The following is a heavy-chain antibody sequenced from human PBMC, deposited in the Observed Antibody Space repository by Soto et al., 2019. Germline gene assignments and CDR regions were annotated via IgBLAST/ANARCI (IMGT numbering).Heavy chain of an antibody. J-gene: IGHJ4*02. CDR1: VGTFSSYA. Sequence: QVQLVQSGAEVKKPGSSVKVSCKASVGTFSSYAISWVRQAPGQGLEWMGGIIPIFGTANYAQKFQGRVTITADDATSTADMELSRLRSDGTAIYYCARGIGGDFDYWGKGTLVTVSS. CDR3: ARGIGGDFDY. CDR2: IIPIFGTA. D-gene: IGHD3-10*01. V-gene: IGHV1-69*12.